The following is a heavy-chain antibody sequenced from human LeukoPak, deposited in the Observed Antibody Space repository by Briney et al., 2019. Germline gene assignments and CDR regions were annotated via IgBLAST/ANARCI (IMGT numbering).Heavy chain of an antibody. CDR2: IYYSGST. CDR3: ARGFSGWTRYDY. J-gene: IGHJ4*02. V-gene: IGHV4-59*01. Sequence: PSETLSLTCTVSGGPISSYHWSWIRQPPGKGLEWIGSIYYSGSTNYNPSLKSRVTISVDTSNNQFSLKLSSVTAADTAVYYCARGFSGWTRYDYWGQGTLVTVSS. D-gene: IGHD6-19*01. CDR1: GGPISSYH.